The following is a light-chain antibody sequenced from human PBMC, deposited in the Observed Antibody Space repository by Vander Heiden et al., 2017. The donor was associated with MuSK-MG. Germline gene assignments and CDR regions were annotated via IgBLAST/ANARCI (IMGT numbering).Light chain of an antibody. J-gene: IGKJ1*01. CDR1: QSISSY. CDR2: AAS. V-gene: IGKV1-39*01. CDR3: QQDDSTPGT. Sequence: DIQMTQSPSSLSASVGDRVTITCRASQSISSYLNWYQQKPGKAPKLLIYAASSLQSGVPSRFSGSGSGTDFTLTISSLQPEDFATYYCQQDDSTPGTFGQGTKVDIK.